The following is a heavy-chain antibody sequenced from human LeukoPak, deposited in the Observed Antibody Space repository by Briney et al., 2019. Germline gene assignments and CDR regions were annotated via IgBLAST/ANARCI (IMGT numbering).Heavy chain of an antibody. CDR3: ARGSSGYYRVPFDY. J-gene: IGHJ4*02. D-gene: IGHD3-22*01. Sequence: QSGGSLRLSCAASGFTLSNSWMHWVRQAPGKGLVWVSRTNGDGSDTSYADSVKGRFTISRDSATNTLYLQMNSLRVEDTALYYCARGSSGYYRVPFDYWGQGSLVTVSS. CDR2: TNGDGSDT. CDR1: GFTLSNSW. V-gene: IGHV3-74*01.